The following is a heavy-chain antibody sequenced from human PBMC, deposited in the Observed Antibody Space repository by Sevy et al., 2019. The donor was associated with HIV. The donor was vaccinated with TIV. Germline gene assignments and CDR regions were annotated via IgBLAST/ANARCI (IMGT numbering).Heavy chain of an antibody. CDR3: ARRRLGCSNGYFDS. CDR2: IGDGGATT. CDR1: GFTFSSHV. D-gene: IGHD2-15*01. V-gene: IGHV3-23*01. J-gene: IGHJ4*02. Sequence: GGSLRLSCAASGFTFSSHVMNWVRQAPGKGLEWVSVIGDGGATTYYGDSVRGRFTISRDDSKNTLYLQMNSLRAEDTAVYYCARRRLGCSNGYFDSWGQGTLVTVSS.